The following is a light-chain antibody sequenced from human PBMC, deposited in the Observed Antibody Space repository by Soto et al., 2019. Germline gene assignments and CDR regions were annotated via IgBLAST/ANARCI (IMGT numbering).Light chain of an antibody. CDR1: QSVSSNY. CDR3: QQYGSSPWT. Sequence: EIVLTQSPGTLSLSPGERATLSCRASQSVSSNYLAWYQQKTGQTPPLLIYIASSRAPGIPDRFSGSGSGTHFTLTISRVEPEDFAVYYCQQYGSSPWTFGQGTKVEIK. CDR2: IAS. V-gene: IGKV3-20*01. J-gene: IGKJ1*01.